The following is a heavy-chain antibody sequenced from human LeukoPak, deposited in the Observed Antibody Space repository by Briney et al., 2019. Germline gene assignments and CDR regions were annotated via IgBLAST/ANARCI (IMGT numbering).Heavy chain of an antibody. CDR2: INHSGST. CDR1: GGSFSGYY. D-gene: IGHD7-27*01. J-gene: IGHJ4*02. Sequence: SETLSLTCAVYGGSFSGYYWSWIRQPPGQGLEWIGEINHSGSTNYNPSLKSRVTISVDTSKNQFSLKLSSVTAADTAVYYCARELGKLKVFDYWGQGTLVTVSS. V-gene: IGHV4-34*01. CDR3: ARELGKLKVFDY.